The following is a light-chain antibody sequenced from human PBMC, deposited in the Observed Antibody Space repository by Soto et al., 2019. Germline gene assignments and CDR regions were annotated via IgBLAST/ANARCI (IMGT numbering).Light chain of an antibody. Sequence: AIQLTQSPSSLSASVGDRVTITCRASQGISSALAWYQQKPGKDPKLLIYDASSLESGVPSRFSGSGSGTDFTLTISSLQPEDFATYYCQQFNSSIFTFGPGTKVDIK. CDR3: QQFNSSIFT. CDR1: QGISSA. J-gene: IGKJ3*01. CDR2: DAS. V-gene: IGKV1-13*02.